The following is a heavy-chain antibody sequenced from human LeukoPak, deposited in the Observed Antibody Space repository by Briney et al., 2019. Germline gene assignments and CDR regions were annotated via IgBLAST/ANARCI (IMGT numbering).Heavy chain of an antibody. J-gene: IGHJ4*02. CDR1: GFNFRDHW. Sequence: GGSLRLSCAASGFNFRDHWMDWVRQAPGKGLEWVGHIKTDGSETYYLDSLRGRFSISRDNTNNALYLQMNSLRVEDTAVYYCARGVVYPAWSGPHWSDYWGQGALVTVSS. CDR2: IKTDGSET. CDR3: ARGVVYPAWSGPHWSDY. D-gene: IGHD3-3*01. V-gene: IGHV3-7*01.